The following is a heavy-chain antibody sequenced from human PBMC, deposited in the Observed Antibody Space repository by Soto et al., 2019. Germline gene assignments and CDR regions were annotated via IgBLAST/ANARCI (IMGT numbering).Heavy chain of an antibody. V-gene: IGHV1-18*01. Sequence: QVRLVQSGAEVKRPGASVKVSCKTYGYSFTVYCISWVRQAPGQGLEWMGWMSTYTGDTNYARKFRGRVTMTTDISASTASMALRSLTSDDTAVYYCARDPGGATGFDPWGQGNPVIVST. D-gene: IGHD3-10*01. J-gene: IGHJ5*02. CDR2: MSTYTGDT. CDR1: GYSFTVYC. CDR3: ARDPGGATGFDP.